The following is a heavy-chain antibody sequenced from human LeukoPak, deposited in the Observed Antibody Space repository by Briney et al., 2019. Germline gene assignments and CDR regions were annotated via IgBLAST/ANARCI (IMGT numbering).Heavy chain of an antibody. CDR1: GFTFSSYA. Sequence: GGSLRLSCAASGFTFSSYAMSWVRQAPGKGLEWVSAISGSGGSTYYADSVKGRFTISRDNSKNTLYLQMNSLRAEDTAVYYCANQRCTNYYYGMDVWGQGNTVTVSS. CDR2: ISGSGGST. J-gene: IGHJ6*02. V-gene: IGHV3-23*01. D-gene: IGHD2-2*01. CDR3: ANQRCTNYYYGMDV.